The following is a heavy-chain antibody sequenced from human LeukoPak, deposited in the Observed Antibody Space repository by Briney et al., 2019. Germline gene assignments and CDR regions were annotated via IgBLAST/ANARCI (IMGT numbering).Heavy chain of an antibody. J-gene: IGHJ4*02. CDR3: ARDPDYGDYEWDY. CDR2: VKQDGSEK. CDR1: GFTFSSYW. D-gene: IGHD4-17*01. V-gene: IGHV3-7*01. Sequence: GGSLRLSCAASGFTFSSYWMSWVRQAPGKGLEWVASVKQDGSEKYYVDSVKGRFTISRDNAKNSLYLQMNSLRAEDTAVYYCARDPDYGDYEWDYWGQGTLVTVSS.